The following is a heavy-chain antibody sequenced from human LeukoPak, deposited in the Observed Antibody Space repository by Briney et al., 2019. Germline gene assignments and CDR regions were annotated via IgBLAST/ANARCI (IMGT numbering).Heavy chain of an antibody. CDR2: IKQDGSKK. CDR3: AKMSGVVWFGELRLPFDS. V-gene: IGHV3-7*03. Sequence: GGSLRLSCVASGFPFSSYWMTWVRQAPGKGLEWVANIKQDGSKKSYVDSVKGRFTISRDNSKNTLYLQMNSLRADDTAVYFCAKMSGVVWFGELRLPFDSWGQGTLVTVSS. CDR1: GFPFSSYW. D-gene: IGHD3-10*01. J-gene: IGHJ4*02.